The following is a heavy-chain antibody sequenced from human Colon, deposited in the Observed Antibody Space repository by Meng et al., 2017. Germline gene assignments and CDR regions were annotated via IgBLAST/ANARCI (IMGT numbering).Heavy chain of an antibody. D-gene: IGHD6-19*01. Sequence: VQLQQWGAGRLKPSETLSLTCAVYGGSFSGYYWSWIRQPPGKGLEWIGEINHSGSTNYNPSLKSRVTISVDTSKNQFSLKLSSVTAADTAVYYCARERLSSGWYGGRWFDPWGQGTLVTVSS. CDR1: GGSFSGYY. CDR2: INHSGST. V-gene: IGHV4-34*01. J-gene: IGHJ5*02. CDR3: ARERLSSGWYGGRWFDP.